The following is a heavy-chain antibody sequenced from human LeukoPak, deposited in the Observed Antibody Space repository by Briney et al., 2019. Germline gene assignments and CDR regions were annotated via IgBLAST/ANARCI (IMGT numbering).Heavy chain of an antibody. CDR2: IYSGGST. V-gene: IGHV3-53*01. CDR3: AELGITMIGGV. Sequence: GGSLRLSCAASGFIVRNYYLSWVRQAPGKGLEWVSVIYSGGSTYYAASVEGRFTISRDNSKNTLSLQMKSLRAEDTAVFYCAELGITMIGGVWGKGTTVTISS. J-gene: IGHJ6*04. D-gene: IGHD3-10*02. CDR1: GFIVRNYY.